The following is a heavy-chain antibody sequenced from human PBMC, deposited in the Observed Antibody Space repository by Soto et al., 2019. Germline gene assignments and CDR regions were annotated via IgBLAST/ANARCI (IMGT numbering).Heavy chain of an antibody. CDR3: AHCTLHDYGDYDPGTSHVFDS. Sequence: QITLKESGPSPVKPTQTLTVTCTFSGFSLSNSGVGVAWIRQPPGKALEWLALIYGDNDKRYSPSLKTRLTITKDTYKNQGVLTMTNMDHVDTATYYCAHCTLHDYGDYDPGTSHVFDSWGQGTLVTVSS. CDR2: IYGDNDK. CDR1: GFSLSNSGVG. V-gene: IGHV2-5*02. J-gene: IGHJ4*02. D-gene: IGHD4-17*01.